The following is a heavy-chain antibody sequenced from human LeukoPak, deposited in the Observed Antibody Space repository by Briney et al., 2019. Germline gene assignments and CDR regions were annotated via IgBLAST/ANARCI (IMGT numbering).Heavy chain of an antibody. Sequence: ASVKVSCKASGYTFTGYYMHWVRQAPGQGLEWMGWINPNSGGTNYAQKFQGRVTMTRDTSISTAYMELSRLRSGDTAVYYCAREVSSSWNYYYYYMDVWGKGATVTVSS. CDR2: INPNSGGT. J-gene: IGHJ6*03. V-gene: IGHV1-2*02. CDR3: AREVSSSWNYYYYYMDV. D-gene: IGHD6-13*01. CDR1: GYTFTGYY.